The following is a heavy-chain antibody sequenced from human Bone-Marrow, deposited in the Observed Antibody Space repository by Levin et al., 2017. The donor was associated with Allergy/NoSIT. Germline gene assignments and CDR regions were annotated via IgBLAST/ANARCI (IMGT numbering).Heavy chain of an antibody. CDR1: GYTLTELS. V-gene: IGHV1-24*01. CDR3: ATGGRYDFWSGYMV. J-gene: IGHJ3*01. CDR2: FDPEDGET. Sequence: ASVKVSCKVSGYTLTELSMHWVRQAPGKGLEWMGGFDPEDGETIYAQKFQGRVTMTEDTSTDTAYMELSSLRSEDTAVYYCATGGRYDFWSGYMVWGQGTMVTVSS. D-gene: IGHD3-3*01.